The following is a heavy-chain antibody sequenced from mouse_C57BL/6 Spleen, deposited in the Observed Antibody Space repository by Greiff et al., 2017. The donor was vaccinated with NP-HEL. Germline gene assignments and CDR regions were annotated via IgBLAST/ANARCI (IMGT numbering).Heavy chain of an antibody. CDR2: IYPGDGDT. CDR3: ASLVPMDY. V-gene: IGHV1-80*01. J-gene: IGHJ4*01. D-gene: IGHD2-10*02. Sequence: QVQLKESGAELVKPGASVKISCKASGYAFSSYWMNWVKQRPGKGLEWIGQIYPGDGDTNYNGKFRGKATLTADKSSSTAYMQLSSLTSEDSAVYFCASLVPMDYWGQGTSVTVSS. CDR1: GYAFSSYW.